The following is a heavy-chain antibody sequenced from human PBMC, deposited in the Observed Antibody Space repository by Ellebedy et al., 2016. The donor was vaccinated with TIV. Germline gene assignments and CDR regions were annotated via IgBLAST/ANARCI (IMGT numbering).Heavy chain of an antibody. Sequence: GGSLRLSCAASGFSFSSFNMNWVRQAPGKGLEWVSYISSSSGTTYYAESLQGRVTISRDNVKNSLYLDMSSLRDEDTAIYYCARDRSSGWPGVVDWWGQGALVTVSS. V-gene: IGHV3-48*02. CDR3: ARDRSSGWPGVVDW. D-gene: IGHD6-19*01. CDR2: ISSSSGTT. CDR1: GFSFSSFN. J-gene: IGHJ4*02.